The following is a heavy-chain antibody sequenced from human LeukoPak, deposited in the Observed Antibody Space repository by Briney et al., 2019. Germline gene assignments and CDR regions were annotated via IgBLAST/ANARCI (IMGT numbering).Heavy chain of an antibody. CDR3: AKVGDYYDSSGYYNY. CDR2: ISGSGGST. Sequence: GSLGLPCAASGFPFSSYAMSWVRQAPGKGLEWVSAISGSGGSTYYADSVKGRFTISRDNSKNTLYLQMNSLRAEDTAVYYCAKVGDYYDSSGYYNYWGQGTLVTVSS. V-gene: IGHV3-23*01. J-gene: IGHJ4*02. D-gene: IGHD3-22*01. CDR1: GFPFSSYA.